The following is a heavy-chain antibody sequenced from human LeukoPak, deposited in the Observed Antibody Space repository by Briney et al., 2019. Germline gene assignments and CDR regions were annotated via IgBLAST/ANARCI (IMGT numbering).Heavy chain of an antibody. Sequence: SETLSPTCTVSGGSISSYYWSWIRQPPGKGLEWIGYIYYSGSTNYNPSLRSRVTISIDTSKNQFSLKLSSVTAADTAVCYCARHYGAGSYYDNWFDPWGQGTLVTVSS. CDR3: ARHYGAGSYYDNWFDP. J-gene: IGHJ5*02. CDR2: IYYSGST. CDR1: GGSISSYY. V-gene: IGHV4-59*01. D-gene: IGHD3-10*01.